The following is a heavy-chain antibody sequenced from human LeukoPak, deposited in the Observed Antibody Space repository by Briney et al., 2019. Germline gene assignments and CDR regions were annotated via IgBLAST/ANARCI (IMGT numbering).Heavy chain of an antibody. V-gene: IGHV4-61*08. CDR3: ARYDTTYGMDV. CDR1: GGSISSGDYY. Sequence: SETLSLTCTVSGGSISSGDYYWSWIRQPPGKGLEWIGYIYYSGSTNYNPSLKSRVTISVDTSKNQFSLKLSSVTAADTAVYYCARYDTTYGMDVWGQGTTVTVSS. D-gene: IGHD3-9*01. J-gene: IGHJ6*02. CDR2: IYYSGST.